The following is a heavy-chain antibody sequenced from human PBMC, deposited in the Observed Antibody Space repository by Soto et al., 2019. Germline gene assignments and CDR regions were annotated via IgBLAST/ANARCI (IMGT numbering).Heavy chain of an antibody. V-gene: IGHV3-64D*08. CDR1: GFTFSSYA. J-gene: IGHJ6*02. Sequence: PGGSLRLSCSASGFTFSSYAMHWVRQAPGKGLEYVSAISSNGGSTYYADSVKGRFTISRDNSKNTLYLQMSSLRAEDTAVYYCVKDLSLEQLVDTIYYYYGMDVWGQGTTVTVSS. CDR3: VKDLSLEQLVDTIYYYYGMDV. D-gene: IGHD6-6*01. CDR2: ISSNGGST.